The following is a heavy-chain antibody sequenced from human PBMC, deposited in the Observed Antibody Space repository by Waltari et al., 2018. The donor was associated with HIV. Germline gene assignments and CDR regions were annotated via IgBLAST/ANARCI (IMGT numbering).Heavy chain of an antibody. CDR1: GFPFTNYV. D-gene: IGHD2-8*01. V-gene: IGHV1-18*01. CDR3: VRGGGTWLYDMYYYQGMDV. Sequence: QVQLVQSGPEMKQLGASVKISCRASGFPFTNYVFSWVRQAPGQGLEWLGWVSAYDGNKDFARRFKDRVILTTDTSTTTAYLEVRSLRSDDTAMYYCVRGGGTWLYDMYYYQGMDVWGQGTTVTVSS. J-gene: IGHJ6*02. CDR2: VSAYDGNK.